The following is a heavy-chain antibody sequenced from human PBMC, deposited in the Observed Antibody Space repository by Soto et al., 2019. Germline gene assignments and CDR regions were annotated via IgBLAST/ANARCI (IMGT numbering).Heavy chain of an antibody. CDR1: GFIFSGYG. D-gene: IGHD2-8*01. CDR2: ISYDESKT. Sequence: QLVESGGGVVQPGRSLRLSCSASGFIFSGYGMHWVRQAPGKGLDCVAVISYDESKTYYGDSVKGRFTISRDNSKNTVFLQASSLRAEDTGVYYGSRDRRMGSYFFAMDVWGQVTTVTVSS. J-gene: IGHJ6*02. V-gene: IGHV3-33*05. CDR3: SRDRRMGSYFFAMDV.